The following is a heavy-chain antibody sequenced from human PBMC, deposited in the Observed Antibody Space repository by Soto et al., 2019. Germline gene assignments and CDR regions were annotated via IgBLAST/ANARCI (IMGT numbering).Heavy chain of an antibody. V-gene: IGHV2-5*02. CDR3: AHREYETNCGASDI. CDR1: GFSLNSNGVG. CDR2: IYWDDDN. Sequence: QITLKESGPTLVKPTQTLTLTCTFSGFSLNSNGVGVAWIRQPPGKALEWLGIIYWDDDNRYSPSLKSRITITKDTSKNQVVLTMTNMDPVDTATYFCAHREYETNCGASDIWGQETMVTVSA. D-gene: IGHD7-27*01. J-gene: IGHJ3*02.